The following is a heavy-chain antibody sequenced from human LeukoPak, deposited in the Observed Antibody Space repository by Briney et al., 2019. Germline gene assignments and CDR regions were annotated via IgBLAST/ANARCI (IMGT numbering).Heavy chain of an antibody. CDR1: GFSLSTRGMC. J-gene: IGHJ4*02. CDR2: IDWDDDK. D-gene: IGHD3-22*01. CDR3: ARIRPNYYHSSGFFDY. Sequence: SGPTLVNPTQTLTLTCTFSGFSLSTRGMCVGWIRQPPGKALQWLGRIDWDDDKYYSTALKTRLTISKDPSKNQVVLTMTNMDPVDTATYYCARIRPNYYHSSGFFDYWGQGTLVTVSS. V-gene: IGHV2-70*11.